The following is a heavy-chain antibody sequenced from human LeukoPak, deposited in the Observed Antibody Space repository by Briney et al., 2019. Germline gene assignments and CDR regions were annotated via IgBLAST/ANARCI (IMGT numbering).Heavy chain of an antibody. Sequence: GGSLRLSCAASGFTFSSFPMGWVGQAPGKGLEGVSTITTSDGNTYYADSVKGRFTVSRDNSKNTLFLQMNSLRAEDTAVYYCAKDGGLWVSAHWGDSWGRGTLVTVSS. CDR2: ITTSDGNT. J-gene: IGHJ4*02. CDR3: AKDGGLWVSAHWGDS. V-gene: IGHV3-23*01. D-gene: IGHD7-27*01. CDR1: GFTFSSFP.